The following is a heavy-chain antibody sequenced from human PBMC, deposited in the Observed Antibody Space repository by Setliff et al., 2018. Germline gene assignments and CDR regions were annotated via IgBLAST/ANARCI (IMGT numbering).Heavy chain of an antibody. V-gene: IGHV3-23*01. Sequence: GGSLRLSCAASGFTFSNYAMSWVRRAPGKGLAWVSGITGGGGSTYYADPVKGRFTISRDNSKNTLYLQMNSLRAEDTAVYYCARARPYDILTGYYDYWGQGTLVTVSS. J-gene: IGHJ4*02. CDR2: ITGGGGST. D-gene: IGHD3-9*01. CDR1: GFTFSNYA. CDR3: ARARPYDILTGYYDY.